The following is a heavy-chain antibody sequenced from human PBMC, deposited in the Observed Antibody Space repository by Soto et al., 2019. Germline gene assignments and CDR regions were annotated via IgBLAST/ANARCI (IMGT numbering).Heavy chain of an antibody. CDR3: ARGREPSRWLATPFDY. D-gene: IGHD5-12*01. CDR2: INHSGST. J-gene: IGHJ4*02. CDR1: GGSFSGYY. Sequence: PSETLSLTCAVYGGSFSGYYWSWIRQPPGKGLEWIGEINHSGSTNYNPSLKSRVTISVDTSKNQFSLKLSSVTAADTAVYYCARGREPSRWLATPFDYWGQGTLVTVSS. V-gene: IGHV4-34*01.